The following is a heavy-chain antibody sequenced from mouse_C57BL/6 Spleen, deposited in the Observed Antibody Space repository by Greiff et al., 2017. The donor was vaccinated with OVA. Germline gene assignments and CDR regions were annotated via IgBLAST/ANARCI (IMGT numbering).Heavy chain of an antibody. CDR2: INPNNGGT. CDR1: GYTFTDYY. CDR3: ARGCWEDY. Sequence: VQLQQSGPELVKPGASVKISCKASGYTFTDYYMNWVKQSHGKSLEWIGDINPNNGGTSYNQKFKGKATLTVDKSSSTAYMELRSLTSEDSAVYYCARGCWEDYCGQGTTLTVSS. J-gene: IGHJ2*01. D-gene: IGHD4-1*01. V-gene: IGHV1-26*01.